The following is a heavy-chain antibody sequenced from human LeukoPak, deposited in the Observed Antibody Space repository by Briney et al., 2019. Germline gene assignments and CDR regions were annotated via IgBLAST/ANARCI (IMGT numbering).Heavy chain of an antibody. D-gene: IGHD3-22*01. CDR3: ARDVAGGYLFDY. Sequence: SETLSLTCTVSGGSISSSSYYWGWIRQPPGKGLEWIGSIYYSGSTYYNPSLKSRVTISVDTSKNQFSLKLSSVTAADTVVYYCARDVAGGYLFDYWGQGTLVTVSS. J-gene: IGHJ4*02. CDR2: IYYSGST. CDR1: GGSISSSSYY. V-gene: IGHV4-39*02.